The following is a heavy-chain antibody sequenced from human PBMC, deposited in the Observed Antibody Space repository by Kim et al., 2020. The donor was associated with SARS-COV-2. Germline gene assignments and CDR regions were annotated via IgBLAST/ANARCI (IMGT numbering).Heavy chain of an antibody. Sequence: GGSLRLSCAASGFTFSSYAMHWVRQAPGKGLEWVAVISYDGSNKYYADSVKGRFTISRDNSKNTLYLQMNSLRAEDTAVYYCAREGVGNIVVVTAPDYWG. CDR1: GFTFSSYA. J-gene: IGHJ4*01. D-gene: IGHD2-21*02. CDR2: ISYDGSNK. CDR3: AREGVGNIVVVTAPDY. V-gene: IGHV3-30*04.